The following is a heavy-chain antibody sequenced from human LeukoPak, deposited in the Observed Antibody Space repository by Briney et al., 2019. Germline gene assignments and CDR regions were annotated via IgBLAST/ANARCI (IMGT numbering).Heavy chain of an antibody. CDR2: IYYSGST. V-gene: IGHV4-59*01. CDR3: ARYEDSSGYYPNDAFDF. Sequence: PSETLTLTCTVSDGSISSYYWRWIRQPPGKGLEWIGYIYYSGSTNYNPSLKSRVTISVDTSKNQFSLKLSSVNAADTAVYYCARYEDSSGYYPNDAFDFWGQGTMVTVSS. J-gene: IGHJ3*01. CDR1: DGSISSYY. D-gene: IGHD3-22*01.